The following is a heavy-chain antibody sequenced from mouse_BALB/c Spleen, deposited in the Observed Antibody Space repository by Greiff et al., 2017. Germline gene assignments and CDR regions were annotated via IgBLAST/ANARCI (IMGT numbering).Heavy chain of an antibody. D-gene: IGHD1-2*01. CDR2: ISSGGGNT. V-gene: IGHV5-9*03. Sequence: DVKLVESGGGLVKPGGSLKLSCAASGFTFSSYTMSWVRQTPEKRLEWVATISSGGGNTYYPDSVKGRFTISRDNAKNNLYLQMSSLRSEDTALYYCARLLRLPYAMDYWGQGTSVTVSS. CDR1: GFTFSSYT. J-gene: IGHJ4*01. CDR3: ARLLRLPYAMDY.